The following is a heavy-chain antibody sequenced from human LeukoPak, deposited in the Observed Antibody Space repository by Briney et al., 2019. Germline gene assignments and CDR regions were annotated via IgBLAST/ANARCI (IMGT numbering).Heavy chain of an antibody. CDR2: INPKSGGT. Sequence: ASVKVSCKTSGYTFSDYYIHWVRQAPGQGLEWMGWINPKSGGTNYAQKFPGRVTMTRDTSIRTAYLDLSRLKSDDTAAYYCARSWTSHSRLDYWGQGTLVTVSS. CDR3: ARSWTSHSRLDY. D-gene: IGHD3-16*01. J-gene: IGHJ4*02. V-gene: IGHV1-2*02. CDR1: GYTFSDYY.